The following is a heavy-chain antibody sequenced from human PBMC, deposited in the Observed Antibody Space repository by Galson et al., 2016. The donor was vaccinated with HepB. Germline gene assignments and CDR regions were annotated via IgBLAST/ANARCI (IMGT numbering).Heavy chain of an antibody. CDR3: ARELGS. CDR2: ISTDGNNA. Sequence: SLRLSCAASGFSFSSYSMHWVRQAPGKGLEWVAVISTDGNNAYFADSVKGRFTISRDNSKNTVDLQMNSLGREDTAVYYCARELGSWSQGKWVTVSS. CDR1: GFSFSSYS. J-gene: IGHJ5*02. D-gene: IGHD3-16*01. V-gene: IGHV3-30-3*01.